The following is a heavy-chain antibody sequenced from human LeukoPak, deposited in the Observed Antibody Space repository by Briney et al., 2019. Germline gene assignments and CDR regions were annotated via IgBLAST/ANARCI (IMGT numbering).Heavy chain of an antibody. CDR3: ARAKEGFSGYDYLFDY. J-gene: IGHJ4*02. D-gene: IGHD5-12*01. Sequence: GGSLRLSCAAFGFTFSRYTMHWVRQAPGKGLEWVALFSYDGRTTHYGDSVKGRFTISRDNPKNSLYLQMNSLRTEDTAVYYCARAKEGFSGYDYLFDYWGQGNPGHRLL. V-gene: IGHV3-30*04. CDR1: GFTFSRYT. CDR2: FSYDGRTT.